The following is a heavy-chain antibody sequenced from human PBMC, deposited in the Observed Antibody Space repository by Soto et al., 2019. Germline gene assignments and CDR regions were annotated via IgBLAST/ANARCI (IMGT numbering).Heavy chain of an antibody. CDR3: ARYIPGVRYYGMDV. Sequence: GGSLRLSCAASGFTFSSYGMHWVRQAPGKGLEWVAVIGDDGSPTYYADSVKGRFTISRDNSGNTLFLEMYSLRAEDTAVYYCARYIPGVRYYGMDVWGQGTTVTVSS. CDR2: IGDDGSPT. D-gene: IGHD2-2*01. V-gene: IGHV3-33*01. CDR1: GFTFSSYG. J-gene: IGHJ6*02.